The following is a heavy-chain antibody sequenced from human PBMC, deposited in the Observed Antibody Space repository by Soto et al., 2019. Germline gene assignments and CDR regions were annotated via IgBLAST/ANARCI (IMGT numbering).Heavy chain of an antibody. CDR1: GGSISRGGYY. CDR3: ASLTYCGGDCWDYFDD. J-gene: IGHJ4*02. D-gene: IGHD2-21*01. CDR2: IYYSGST. Sequence: QVQLQESGPGLVKPSQTLSLTCTVSGGSISRGGYYWSWIRQHPGKGLEWIGYIYYSGSTYYNPSLNSRVTISVDTSQNQCSLKLSSVTAADTAVYYCASLTYCGGDCWDYFDDWGQGTLVTVSS. V-gene: IGHV4-31*03.